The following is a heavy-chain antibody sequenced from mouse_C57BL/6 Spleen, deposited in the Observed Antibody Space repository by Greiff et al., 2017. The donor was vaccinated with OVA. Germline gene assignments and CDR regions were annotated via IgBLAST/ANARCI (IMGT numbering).Heavy chain of an antibody. CDR1: GYTFTSYW. J-gene: IGHJ2*01. V-gene: IGHV1-69*01. Sequence: QVQLQQPGAELVMPGASVKLSCKASGYTFTSYWMHWVKQRPGQGLEWIGEIDPSDSYTNYNQKFKGKSTLTVDKSSSTAYMQLSSLISEDSAVYYCARKDYGSSYGFDYWGQGTTLTVSS. CDR2: IDPSDSYT. D-gene: IGHD1-1*01. CDR3: ARKDYGSSYGFDY.